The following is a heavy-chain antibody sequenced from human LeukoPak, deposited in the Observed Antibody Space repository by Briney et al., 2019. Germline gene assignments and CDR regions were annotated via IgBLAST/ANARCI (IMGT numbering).Heavy chain of an antibody. J-gene: IGHJ5*02. CDR2: INHSGST. CDR3: ARGRGGLLLVNH. Sequence: SGTLSLTCAVYGGSFSGYYWSWIRQPPGKGLEWIGEINHSGSTNYNPSLKSRVTISVDTSKNQFSLKLSSVTAADTAVYYCARGRGGLLLVNHWGQGTLVTVSS. D-gene: IGHD3-10*01. V-gene: IGHV4-34*01. CDR1: GGSFSGYY.